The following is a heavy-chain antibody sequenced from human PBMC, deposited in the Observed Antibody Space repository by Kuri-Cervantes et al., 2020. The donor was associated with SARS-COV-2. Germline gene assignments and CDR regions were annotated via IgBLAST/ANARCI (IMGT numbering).Heavy chain of an antibody. Sequence: LSLTCAASGFTFSSFAIHWVRQAPGKGLEWVSYISSSSSTTYYADSVKGRFTISRDNAKNSLYLQMNSLRDEDTAVYYCARQYYDILTGYYLYGMDVWGQGTTVTVSS. D-gene: IGHD3-9*01. CDR2: ISSSSSTT. V-gene: IGHV3-48*02. J-gene: IGHJ6*02. CDR3: ARQYYDILTGYYLYGMDV. CDR1: GFTFSSFA.